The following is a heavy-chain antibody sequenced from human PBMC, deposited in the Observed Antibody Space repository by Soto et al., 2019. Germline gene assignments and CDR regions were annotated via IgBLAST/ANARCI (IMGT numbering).Heavy chain of an antibody. D-gene: IGHD3-3*01. V-gene: IGHV3-23*01. J-gene: IGHJ4*02. CDR3: AKSKDSTIFGVVIYYFDT. Sequence: EVQLLESGGGLVQPGGSLRLSCAASGFTFSSFGMNWVRQAPGKGLEWVSSLSPNGGSTYYAESVKGRFTISRDNAKYTLFLQMDSLRAEDTAVYFCAKSKDSTIFGVVIYYFDTWGQGALVTVSP. CDR2: LSPNGGST. CDR1: GFTFSSFG.